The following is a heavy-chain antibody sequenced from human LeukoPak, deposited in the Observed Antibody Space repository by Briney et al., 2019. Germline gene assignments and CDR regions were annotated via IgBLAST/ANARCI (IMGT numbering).Heavy chain of an antibody. CDR1: GFTFSEYY. J-gene: IGHJ4*02. D-gene: IGHD3-10*01. Sequence: GGCLRLSCAASGFTFSEYYMSWIRQAPGKGLEWVSYISSSGSTTYYADSVKGRFTISRDNAKNSLYLQMNGLRAEDTAVYYCAREMDGPYGSGSPLDYWGQGTLVTVSS. CDR2: ISSSGSTT. V-gene: IGHV3-11*01. CDR3: AREMDGPYGSGSPLDY.